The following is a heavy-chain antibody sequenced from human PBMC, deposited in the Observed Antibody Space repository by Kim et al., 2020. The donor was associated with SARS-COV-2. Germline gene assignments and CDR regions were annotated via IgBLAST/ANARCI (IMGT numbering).Heavy chain of an antibody. CDR2: IIPILGIA. J-gene: IGHJ4*02. CDR3: ASTKYYGSAATPSYY. D-gene: IGHD3-10*01. Sequence: SVKVSCKASGGTFSSNAISWVRQAPGQGLEWLGRIIPILGIANYAQKFQGRVTITADKSTRTAYMELSSLRSEDTAVCYCASTKYYGSAATPSYYWGQGTMVTVSS. V-gene: IGHV1-69*04. CDR1: GGTFSSNA.